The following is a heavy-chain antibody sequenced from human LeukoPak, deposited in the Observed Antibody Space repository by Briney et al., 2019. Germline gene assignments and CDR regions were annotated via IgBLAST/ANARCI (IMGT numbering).Heavy chain of an antibody. V-gene: IGHV1-18*01. Sequence: GASVKVSCKASGYTFTSYGISWVRQAPGQGLEWMGWISAYNGNTNYAQKLQGRVTMTTDTSTSTAYMELGSLRSDDTAAYYCARGRPNSSGYYYNWFDPWGQGTLVTVSS. D-gene: IGHD3-22*01. CDR2: ISAYNGNT. J-gene: IGHJ5*02. CDR1: GYTFTSYG. CDR3: ARGRPNSSGYYYNWFDP.